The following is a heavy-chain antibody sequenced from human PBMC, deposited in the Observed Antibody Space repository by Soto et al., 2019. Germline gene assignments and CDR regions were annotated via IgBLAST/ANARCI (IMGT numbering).Heavy chain of an antibody. J-gene: IGHJ4*02. Sequence: EVQLLESGGGLVQPGGSLRLPCAASGFTFSSYAMSWVRQAPGKGLEWVSAISGSGGSTYYADSVKGRFTISRDNSKNTLYLQMNSLRAEDTAVYYCAKVRSSWYYVFDYWGQGTLVTVSS. V-gene: IGHV3-23*01. CDR3: AKVRSSWYYVFDY. CDR1: GFTFSSYA. CDR2: ISGSGGST. D-gene: IGHD6-13*01.